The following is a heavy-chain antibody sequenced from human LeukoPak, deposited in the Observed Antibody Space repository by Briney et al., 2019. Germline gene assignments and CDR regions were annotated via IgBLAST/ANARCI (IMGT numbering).Heavy chain of an antibody. D-gene: IGHD3-3*01. V-gene: IGHV1-18*01. CDR2: ISAYNGNT. CDR1: GYTFTSYA. Sequence: GASVKVSCKASGYTFTSYAMNWVRQSPGQGLEWMGWISAYNGNTNYAQKLQGRVTMTTDTSTSTAYMELRSLRSDDTAVYYCARGLITIFGVVGYMDVWGKGTTVTVSS. CDR3: ARGLITIFGVVGYMDV. J-gene: IGHJ6*03.